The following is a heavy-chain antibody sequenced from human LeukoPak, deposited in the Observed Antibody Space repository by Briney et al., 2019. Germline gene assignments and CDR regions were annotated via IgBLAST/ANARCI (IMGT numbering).Heavy chain of an antibody. Sequence: GASVKVSCKASGGTFSSYAISWVRQAPGQGLEWMGRIIPILGIANYAQKLQGRVTMTTDTSTSTAYMELRSLRSDDTAVYYCARGALWGYYYGSGSSSPSFDPWGQGTLVTVSS. CDR1: GGTFSSYA. CDR3: ARGALWGYYYGSGSSSPSFDP. CDR2: IIPILGIA. V-gene: IGHV1-69*04. D-gene: IGHD3-10*01. J-gene: IGHJ5*02.